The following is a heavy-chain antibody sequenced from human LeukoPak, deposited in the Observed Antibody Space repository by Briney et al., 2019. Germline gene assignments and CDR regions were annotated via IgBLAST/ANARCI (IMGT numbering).Heavy chain of an antibody. V-gene: IGHV4-34*01. J-gene: IGHJ4*02. CDR2: INHSGST. D-gene: IGHD3-22*01. CDR3: GRGYYYDSSGYFDY. Sequence: ASETLSLTCAVYGGSFSGYYWSWIRQPPGKGLEWIGEINHSGSTNYNPSLKSRVTISVDTSKNQFSLKLSSVTAADTAVYYCGRGYYYDSSGYFDYWGRGTLVTVSS. CDR1: GGSFSGYY.